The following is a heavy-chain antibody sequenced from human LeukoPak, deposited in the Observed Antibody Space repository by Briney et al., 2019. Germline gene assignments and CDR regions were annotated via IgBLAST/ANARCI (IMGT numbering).Heavy chain of an antibody. CDR1: GGSISSYY. Sequence: SETLSLTCTVSGGSISSYYWSWIRQPPGKGLEWIGYIYYSGSTNYNPSLKSRVTISVDTSKNQFSLKLSSVTAADTAVYYCARGLRAGAFDSWGQGTMVTVSS. CDR3: ARGLRAGAFDS. J-gene: IGHJ3*02. CDR2: IYYSGST. D-gene: IGHD6-13*01. V-gene: IGHV4-59*01.